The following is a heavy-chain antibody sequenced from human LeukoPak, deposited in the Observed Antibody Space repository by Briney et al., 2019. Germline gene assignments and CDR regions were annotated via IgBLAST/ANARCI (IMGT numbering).Heavy chain of an antibody. CDR1: GYTFTNYH. CDR3: ARTTSMTASGYDY. Sequence: ASVKVSCMASGYTFTNYHINWVRQASGQGLEWMGWMNPNNGDSGYAQNLQGRATITTDTSISTAYMELRILRSDDTAVYFCARTTSMTASGYDYWGQGTLVTVSS. V-gene: IGHV1-8*03. D-gene: IGHD4-17*01. J-gene: IGHJ4*02. CDR2: MNPNNGDS.